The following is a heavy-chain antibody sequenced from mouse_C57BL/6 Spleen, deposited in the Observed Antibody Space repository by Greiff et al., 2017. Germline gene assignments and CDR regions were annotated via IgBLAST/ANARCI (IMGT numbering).Heavy chain of an antibody. CDR1: GFNIKDYY. CDR3: TIYYGNYAMDY. Sequence: VQLQQSGAELVRPGASVKLSCTASGFNIKDYYMHWVKQRPEQGLEWIGRIDPEDGDTEYAPKFQGKATMTADTSSNTAYLQLSSLTSEDTAVYYCTIYYGNYAMDYWGQGTSVTVSS. D-gene: IGHD2-1*01. J-gene: IGHJ4*01. CDR2: IDPEDGDT. V-gene: IGHV14-1*01.